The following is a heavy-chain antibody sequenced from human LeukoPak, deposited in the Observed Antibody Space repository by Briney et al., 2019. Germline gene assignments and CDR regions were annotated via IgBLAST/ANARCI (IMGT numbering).Heavy chain of an antibody. D-gene: IGHD4-11*01. Sequence: PSETLSLTCTVSGYSISSGYYWGWIRQPPGKGLEWIGSIYHSGGTYYNPSLKSRVTISVDTSKNQFSLKLSSVTAADTAVYYCAGEHDYSIKGVHYWGQGTLVTVSS. CDR3: AGEHDYSIKGVHY. J-gene: IGHJ4*02. V-gene: IGHV4-38-2*02. CDR2: IYHSGGT. CDR1: GYSISSGYY.